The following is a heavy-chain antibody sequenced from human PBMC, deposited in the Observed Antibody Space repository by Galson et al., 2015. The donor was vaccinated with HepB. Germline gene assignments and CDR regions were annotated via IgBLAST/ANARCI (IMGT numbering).Heavy chain of an antibody. J-gene: IGHJ6*02. CDR3: ARDLLIRGVVATYYYYYGMDV. D-gene: IGHD2-15*01. Sequence: SVKVSCKASGYTFTGYYMHWVRQAPGQGLEWMGWINPNSGGTNYAQKFQGRVTMTRDTSISTAYMELSRLRSDDTAVYYCARDLLIRGVVATYYYYYGMDVWGQGTTVTVSS. CDR2: INPNSGGT. V-gene: IGHV1-2*02. CDR1: GYTFTGYY.